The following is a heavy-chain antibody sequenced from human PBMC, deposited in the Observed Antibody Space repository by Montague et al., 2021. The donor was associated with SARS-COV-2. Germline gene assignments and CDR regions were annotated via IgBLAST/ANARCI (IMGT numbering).Heavy chain of an antibody. J-gene: IGHJ4*02. D-gene: IGHD3-3*01. CDR2: NNYSGST. Sequence: SETLSLTCTVSGGSISSYYWSWIQQPPGKGLEWIGENNYSGSTNYNPSLKSRVTMSVDMSKNQFSLKLRSVTAADTAVYYCATLPSSITIFGVVQGYYFDDWGQGTLVTVSS. CDR1: GGSISSYY. CDR3: ATLPSSITIFGVVQGYYFDD. V-gene: IGHV4-59*04.